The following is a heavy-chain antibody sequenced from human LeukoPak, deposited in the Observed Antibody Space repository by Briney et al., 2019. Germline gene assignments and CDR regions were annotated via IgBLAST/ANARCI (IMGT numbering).Heavy chain of an antibody. CDR2: INQDGSEK. J-gene: IGHJ4*02. Sequence: PGGSLRLSCAASGFTFISYWMSWVRQAPGKGLEWVANINQDGSEKSSVDSVKGRFTISRDNAKNSLYLQMNRLRAEDTAVYFCATEDHYYDSSGRFDYWGQGTLVTVSS. CDR1: GFTFISYW. CDR3: ATEDHYYDSSGRFDY. V-gene: IGHV3-7*04. D-gene: IGHD3-22*01.